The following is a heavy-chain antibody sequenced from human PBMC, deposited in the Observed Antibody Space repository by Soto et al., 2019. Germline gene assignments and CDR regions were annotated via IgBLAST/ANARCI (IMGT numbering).Heavy chain of an antibody. V-gene: IGHV4-39*01. CDR2: IYYSGST. CDR3: ARVQRDYYYYGMDV. CDR1: GGSISSSSYY. Sequence: SETLSLTCTVSGGSISSSSYYWGWIRQPPGKGLEWIGSIYYSGSTYYNPSLKSRVTISVDTSKNQFSLKLSSVTAADTAVYYCARVQRDYYYYGMDVWGQGTTVTVS. J-gene: IGHJ6*02.